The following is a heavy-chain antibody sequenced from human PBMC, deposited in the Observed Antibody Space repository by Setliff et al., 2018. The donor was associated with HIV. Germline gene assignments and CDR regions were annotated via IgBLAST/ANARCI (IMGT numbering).Heavy chain of an antibody. CDR3: ARGDTAGQFDP. CDR1: GGSISSSSYY. Sequence: SETLSLTCTVSGGSISSSSYYWGWIRQPPGKGLEWIGSIYSSGSTYYNPSLKSRVTISVDTSKNQFSLKLSSVTAADTAVYYCARGDTAGQFDPWGQGTLVTVSS. D-gene: IGHD5-18*01. CDR2: IYSSGST. J-gene: IGHJ5*02. V-gene: IGHV4-39*01.